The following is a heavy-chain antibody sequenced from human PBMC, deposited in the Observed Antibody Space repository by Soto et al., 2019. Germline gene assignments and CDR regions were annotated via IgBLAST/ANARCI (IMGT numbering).Heavy chain of an antibody. CDR1: GGSFSGYY. J-gene: IGHJ5*02. D-gene: IGHD6-6*01. V-gene: IGHV4-34*01. CDR2: INHSGST. CDR3: ARGIGTGSSSRLRFDP. Sequence: SETLSLTCAVYGGSFSGYYWSWIRQPPGKGLEWIGEINHSGSTNYNPSLKSRVTISVDTSKNQFSLKLSSVTAADTAVYYCARGIGTGSSSRLRFDPWGQGTLVTVSS.